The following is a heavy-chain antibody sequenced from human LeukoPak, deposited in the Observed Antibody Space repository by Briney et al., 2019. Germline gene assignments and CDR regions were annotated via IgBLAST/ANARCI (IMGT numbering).Heavy chain of an antibody. D-gene: IGHD4-17*01. Sequence: GGSLRLSCAASGFTFSSYAMSWVRQAPGRGLEWVSALSGSGGRTYYADSVKGRFTSSRYNCKNTLYLQMNSLRADDTAVLYWAKDGGFYGEICDHWGQGTLVTVSS. J-gene: IGHJ4*02. CDR2: LSGSGGRT. V-gene: IGHV3-23*01. CDR3: AKDGGFYGEICDH. CDR1: GFTFSSYA.